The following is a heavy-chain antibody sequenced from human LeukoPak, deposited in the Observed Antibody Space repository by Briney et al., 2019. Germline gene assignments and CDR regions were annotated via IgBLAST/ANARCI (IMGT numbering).Heavy chain of an antibody. CDR3: ARDISSTSWGYYYYYMDV. CDR2: IYTSGST. D-gene: IGHD2-2*01. V-gene: IGHV4-4*07. CDR1: SGSISSYY. Sequence: SETLSLTCTVSSGSISSYYWSWIRQPAGKGLEWIGRIYTSGSTNYNPSLKSRVTMSVDTSKNQFSLKLSSVTAADTAVYYCARDISSTSWGYYYYYMDVWGKGTTVTISS. J-gene: IGHJ6*03.